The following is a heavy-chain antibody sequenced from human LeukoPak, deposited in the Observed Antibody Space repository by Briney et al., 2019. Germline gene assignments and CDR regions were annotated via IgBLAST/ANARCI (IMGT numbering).Heavy chain of an antibody. CDR1: GFTFSSYW. CDR2: IKQDGSEK. Sequence: GGSLRLSCAASGFTFSSYWMSWVRQAPGKGLEWVANIKQDGSEKYYVDSVKGRFTISRDNAKNSLYLQMNSLRAEDTAVYYCARARALRYSSSQFDPWGQGTLVPVSS. V-gene: IGHV3-7*01. D-gene: IGHD6-13*01. J-gene: IGHJ5*02. CDR3: ARARALRYSSSQFDP.